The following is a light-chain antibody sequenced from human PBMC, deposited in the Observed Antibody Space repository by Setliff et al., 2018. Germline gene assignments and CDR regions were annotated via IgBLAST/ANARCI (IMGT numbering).Light chain of an antibody. CDR2: DNK. Sequence: QSVLTQPPSVSAAPGQKVTISCSGSSSNIGNNYVSWYQRLPGTAPKLLIYDNKRPSGISDRFSGSKSGTSATLGITGLQTGDEADYYCGAWDRSLNVYVFGIGTKVTVL. J-gene: IGLJ1*01. V-gene: IGLV1-51*01. CDR1: SSNIGNNY. CDR3: GAWDRSLNVYV.